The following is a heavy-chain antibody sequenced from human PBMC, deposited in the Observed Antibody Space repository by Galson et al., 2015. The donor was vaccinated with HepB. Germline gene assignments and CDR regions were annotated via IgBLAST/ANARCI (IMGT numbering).Heavy chain of an antibody. CDR3: TKGYGLFES. CDR2: ISGSGTST. V-gene: IGHV3-23*01. CDR1: GFTFSTYA. J-gene: IGHJ6*02. D-gene: IGHD5-18*01. Sequence: SLRLSCAASGFTFSTYAMSWVRQAPGKGLEWVSGISGSGTSTYYADSVKGRFTISRDNSKNTLHLQMNSLRAEDTAVYYCTKGYGLFESWGQGTTVIVS.